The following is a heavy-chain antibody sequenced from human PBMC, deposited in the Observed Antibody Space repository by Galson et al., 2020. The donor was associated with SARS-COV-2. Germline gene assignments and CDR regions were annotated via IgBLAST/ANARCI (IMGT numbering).Heavy chain of an antibody. CDR1: GYTFTSYG. CDR3: ARVIAVAGTLPPDY. D-gene: IGHD6-19*01. CDR2: ISAYNGNT. J-gene: IGHJ4*02. Sequence: ASVKVSCKASGYTFTSYGINWVRQAPGQGLEWMGWISAYNGNTNYAQKLQGRVTMTTDTSTSTAYMELRSLRSDDTAVYYCARVIAVAGTLPPDYWGQGTLVTVSA. V-gene: IGHV1-18*01.